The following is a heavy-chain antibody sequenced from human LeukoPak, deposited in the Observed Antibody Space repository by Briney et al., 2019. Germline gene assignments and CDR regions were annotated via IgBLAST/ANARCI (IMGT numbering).Heavy chain of an antibody. CDR2: IGTAGDT. CDR3: ARAGVGATGDDAFDI. J-gene: IGHJ3*02. D-gene: IGHD1-26*01. CDR1: GFTFSSYD. Sequence: GGSLRLSCAASGFTFSSYDMHWVRQATGKGLEWVSAIGTAGDTYYPGSVKGRFTISRENAKNSLYLQMNSLRAGDTAVYYCARAGVGATGDDAFDIWGQGTMVTVPS. V-gene: IGHV3-13*01.